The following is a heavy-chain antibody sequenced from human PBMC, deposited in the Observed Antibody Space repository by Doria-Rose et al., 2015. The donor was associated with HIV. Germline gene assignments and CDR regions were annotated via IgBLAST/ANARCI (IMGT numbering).Heavy chain of an antibody. Sequence: SGPVLVKPTETLTLTCTVSGVSLSSPGMGVSWIRQPPGKALEWLANILSDVDRSYKTSLKSRLTIYRGTSKSQVVLTMTDMDPVDTATYYCARVKSSRWYHKYYFDFWGQGTLVIVSA. CDR1: GVSLSSPGMG. J-gene: IGHJ4*02. CDR2: ILSDVDR. CDR3: ARVKSSRWYHKYYFDF. D-gene: IGHD6-13*01. V-gene: IGHV2-26*01.